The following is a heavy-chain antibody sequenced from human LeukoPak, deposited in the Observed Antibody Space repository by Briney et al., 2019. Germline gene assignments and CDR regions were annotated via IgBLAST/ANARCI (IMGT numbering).Heavy chain of an antibody. CDR2: ISASSSDI. CDR3: ARGCVGVQRNDWFDT. D-gene: IGHD2-2*01. V-gene: IGHV3-21*01. J-gene: IGHJ5*02. CDR1: RFSFSSYG. Sequence: GGSLTLSCAASRFSFSSYGMNWVRQAPGKGPEWVSSISASSSDIYYADSVKGRFTMARDNAKNSLYLQMNSLRAEDSAAYYCARGCVGVQRNDWFDTWGQGALVTVSS.